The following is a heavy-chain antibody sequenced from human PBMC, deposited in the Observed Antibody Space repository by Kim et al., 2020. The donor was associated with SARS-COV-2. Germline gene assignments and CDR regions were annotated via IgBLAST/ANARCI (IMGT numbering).Heavy chain of an antibody. CDR1: GFTFSSYE. J-gene: IGHJ4*02. Sequence: GGSLRLSCAASGFTFSSYEMNWVRQAPGKGLEWVSYISSSGSTIYYADSVKGRFTISRDNAKNSLYLQMNSLRAEDTAVYYCARVWMVRGSNFDYWGQGTLVTVSS. CDR2: ISSSGSTI. V-gene: IGHV3-48*03. D-gene: IGHD3-10*01. CDR3: ARVWMVRGSNFDY.